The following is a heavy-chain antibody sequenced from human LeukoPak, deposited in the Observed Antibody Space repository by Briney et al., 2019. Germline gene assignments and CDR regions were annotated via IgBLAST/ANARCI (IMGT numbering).Heavy chain of an antibody. D-gene: IGHD3-22*01. CDR3: TLNRITTIVVVKPRGDY. V-gene: IGHV3-15*01. Sequence: PGGSLRLSCAASGFTFSSYSMNWVRQAPGKGLEWVGRIKSKTDGGTTDYAAPVKGRFTISRDDSKNTLYLQMNSLKTEDTAVYYCTLNRITTIVVVKPRGDYWGQGTLVTVSS. CDR2: IKSKTDGGTT. J-gene: IGHJ4*02. CDR1: GFTFSSYS.